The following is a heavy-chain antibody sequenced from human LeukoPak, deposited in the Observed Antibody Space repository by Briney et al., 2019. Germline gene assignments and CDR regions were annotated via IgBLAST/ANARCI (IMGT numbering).Heavy chain of an antibody. CDR2: INSKSGGT. J-gene: IGHJ4*02. D-gene: IGHD4-17*01. CDR3: ARRSDYGETPDY. V-gene: IGHV1-2*02. Sequence: ASVKVSCKASGYTFKDYYIHWVRQDPGPGFEWMGWINSKSGGTIFAQRFQGRVTMTRDTSITTLYMELSRLTSDDTAVYYCARRSDYGETPDYWGQGTLVTVSS. CDR1: GYTFKDYY.